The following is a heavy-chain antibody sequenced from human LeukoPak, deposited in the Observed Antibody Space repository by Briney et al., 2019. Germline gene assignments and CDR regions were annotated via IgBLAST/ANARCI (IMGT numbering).Heavy chain of an antibody. CDR3: ARPSGWEYGFDP. V-gene: IGHV3-74*01. J-gene: IGHJ5*02. CDR2: INSDGSST. CDR1: GFTFSSYW. Sequence: PGGSLRLSCAASGFTFSSYWMHWVRHAPGKGLVWVSRINSDGSSTSYADSVKGRFTISRDNAKNTLYLQMNSLRAEDTAVYYCARPSGWEYGFDPWGQGTLVTVSS. D-gene: IGHD1-26*01.